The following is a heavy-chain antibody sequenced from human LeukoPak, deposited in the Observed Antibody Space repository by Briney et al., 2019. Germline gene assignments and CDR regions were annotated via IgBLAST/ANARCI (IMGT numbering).Heavy chain of an antibody. Sequence: GSLRLSCAASGFTFSDYYMSWIRQAPGKGLEWVGRIKSKTDGGTTDYAAPVKGRFTISRDDSKNTLYLQMNSLKTEDTAVYYCTTGVLIVVVSGFDYWGQGTLVTVSS. D-gene: IGHD3-22*01. J-gene: IGHJ4*02. CDR1: GFTFSDYY. CDR2: IKSKTDGGTT. CDR3: TTGVLIVVVSGFDY. V-gene: IGHV3-15*01.